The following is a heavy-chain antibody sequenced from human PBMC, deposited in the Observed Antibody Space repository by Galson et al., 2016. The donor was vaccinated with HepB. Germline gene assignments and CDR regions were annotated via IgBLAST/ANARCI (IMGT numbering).Heavy chain of an antibody. J-gene: IGHJ4*02. V-gene: IGHV3-15*01. CDR2: IQNKNYGGTA. Sequence: SLRLSCAASGFTFTDAWMSWFRQAPGKGLEWVGHIQNKNYGGTAVYAAPAKGRFTISRDDSTHTVYLQMNDLKTEDTAVYYCVGAFLGYWGQGALVTVS. D-gene: IGHD3-3*01. CDR1: GFTFTDAW. CDR3: VGAFLGY.